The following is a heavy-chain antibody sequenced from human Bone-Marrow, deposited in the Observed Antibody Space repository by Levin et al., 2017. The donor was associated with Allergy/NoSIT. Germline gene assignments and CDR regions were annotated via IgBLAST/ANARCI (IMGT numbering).Heavy chain of an antibody. Sequence: GESLKISCKASGYTFSGYYIHWVRQAPGQGLEWMGRINPNSGDTDYAQKFQGRVTMTRDTSINTAYMDLSSLTYDDTAVYYCATGSTEYYFYYYMDVWGTGTSVTVSS. D-gene: IGHD2-2*01. CDR3: ATGSTEYYFYYYMDV. V-gene: IGHV1-2*06. CDR2: INPNSGDT. J-gene: IGHJ6*03. CDR1: GYTFSGYY.